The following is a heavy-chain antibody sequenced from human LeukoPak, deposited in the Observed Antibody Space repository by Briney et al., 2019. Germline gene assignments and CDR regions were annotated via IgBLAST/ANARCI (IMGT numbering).Heavy chain of an antibody. D-gene: IGHD3-9*01. CDR2: FDPEDGET. V-gene: IGHV1-24*01. J-gene: IGHJ4*02. CDR3: AKVGTYEILTGYSPHLDY. CDR1: GYTLTELS. Sequence: ASVKVSCKVSGYTLTELSMHWVRQAPGKGLEWMGGFDPEDGETIYAQKFQGRVTMTEDTSTDTAYMELSSLRSEDTAVYYCAKVGTYEILTGYSPHLDYWGQGTLVTVSS.